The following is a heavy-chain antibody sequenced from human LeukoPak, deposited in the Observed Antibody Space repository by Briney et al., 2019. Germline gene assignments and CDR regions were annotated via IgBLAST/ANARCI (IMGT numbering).Heavy chain of an antibody. CDR2: INEDESEK. V-gene: IGHV3-7*01. CDR1: GFTFSSYA. J-gene: IGHJ4*02. Sequence: GGSLRLSCAASGFTFSSYAMSWVRQAPGKGLEWVANINEDESEKSYVDSVKGRFTVSRDNARSSLFLQMNSLSAEDTAVYFCARASTRSGTTYYFDYWGQGTRVTVSS. D-gene: IGHD3-10*01. CDR3: ARASTRSGTTYYFDY.